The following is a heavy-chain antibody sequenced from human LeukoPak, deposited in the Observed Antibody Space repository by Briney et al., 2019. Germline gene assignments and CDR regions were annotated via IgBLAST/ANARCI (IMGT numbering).Heavy chain of an antibody. D-gene: IGHD1/OR15-1a*01. J-gene: IGHJ4*02. Sequence: SETLSLTCNVSGGSITGYYWSWIRQPPGKGLEWIGYIYYNGDTDYNPSLKGRVTISVDTSNNQFSLKLSSVTAADMAVYYCARLTKGGFYFDFWGQGTLVTVSS. CDR2: IYYNGDT. V-gene: IGHV4-59*08. CDR3: ARLTKGGFYFDF. CDR1: GGSITGYY.